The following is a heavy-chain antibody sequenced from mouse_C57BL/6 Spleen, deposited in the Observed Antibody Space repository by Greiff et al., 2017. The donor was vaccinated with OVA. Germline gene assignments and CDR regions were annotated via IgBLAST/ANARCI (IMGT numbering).Heavy chain of an antibody. CDR1: GYSITSGYY. CDR3: ARDPDYYGSRYFDV. CDR2: ISYDGSN. Sequence: EVQLVESGPGLVKPSQSLSLTCSVTGYSITSGYYWNWIRQFPGNKLEWMGYISYDGSNNYNPSLKNRISITRDTSKNQFFLKLNSVTTEDTATYYGARDPDYYGSRYFDVWGTGTTVTVSS. V-gene: IGHV3-6*01. J-gene: IGHJ1*03. D-gene: IGHD1-1*01.